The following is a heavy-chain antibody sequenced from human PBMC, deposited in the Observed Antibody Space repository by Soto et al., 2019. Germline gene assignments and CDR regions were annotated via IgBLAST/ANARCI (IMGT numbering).Heavy chain of an antibody. CDR3: AKEGSSRGGAFDI. J-gene: IGHJ3*02. Sequence: EVQLLESGGGLVQPGGSLRLSCAASGFTFSSYAMSWVRQAPGKGLEWVSAISGSGGSTYYADSVKGRFTISRDNSKYTLYMQMNSLRAEDTDVYYCAKEGSSRGGAFDIWGQGTMVTVSS. V-gene: IGHV3-23*01. CDR1: GFTFSSYA. CDR2: ISGSGGST. D-gene: IGHD6-13*01.